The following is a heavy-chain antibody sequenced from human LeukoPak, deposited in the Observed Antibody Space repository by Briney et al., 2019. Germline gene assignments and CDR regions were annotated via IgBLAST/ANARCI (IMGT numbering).Heavy chain of an antibody. CDR1: GGSISSSSYY. V-gene: IGHV4-61*02. CDR2: IYTTGST. D-gene: IGHD6-19*01. CDR3: ARQIAVASKAGFDY. Sequence: SETLSLTCTVSGGSISSSSYYWTWIRQPAGKGLEWIGRIYTTGSTNYNPSLNSRVTMSVDTSKNQFSLKLSSVTAADTAVYYCARQIAVASKAGFDYWGQGTLVT. J-gene: IGHJ4*02.